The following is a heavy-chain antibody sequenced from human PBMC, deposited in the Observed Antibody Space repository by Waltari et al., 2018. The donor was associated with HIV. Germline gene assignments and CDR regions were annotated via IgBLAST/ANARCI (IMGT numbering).Heavy chain of an antibody. D-gene: IGHD3-3*02. J-gene: IGHJ4*02. Sequence: VQLVESGGGSIKTGGSLRLSCAPSGFRGSYHWMDWVRQGPGKGLVWVARINSDGSSRNYADAVKGRFVISRDNARNTVYLQLNNLKVEDTAVYFCARASHYIEFSTFDGDYYFDFWGRGTRVAVSS. CDR2: INSDGSSR. V-gene: IGHV3-74*01. CDR3: ARASHYIEFSTFDGDYYFDF. CDR1: GFRGSYHW.